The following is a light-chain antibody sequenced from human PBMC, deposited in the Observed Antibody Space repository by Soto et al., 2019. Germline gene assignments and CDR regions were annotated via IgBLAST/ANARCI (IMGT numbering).Light chain of an antibody. CDR1: QSVSSY. V-gene: IGKV3-11*01. Sequence: EIVLTQSPATLSLSPGQRATLSCRASQSVSSYLAWYQQNPGQAPRLLSYDASNRATGIPARFSGSGSGTDFTLTLSSLEPEDFAVYYCQQRSNWPPLYTFGQGTKLEIK. J-gene: IGKJ2*01. CDR2: DAS. CDR3: QQRSNWPPLYT.